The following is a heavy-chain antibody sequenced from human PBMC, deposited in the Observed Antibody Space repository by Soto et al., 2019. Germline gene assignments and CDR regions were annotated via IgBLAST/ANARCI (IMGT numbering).Heavy chain of an antibody. Sequence: EVQLLESGGGLVQPGGSLRLSCAASGFTFSSYAMSWVRQAPGKGLEWVSDISGSGGSTYYADSVKGRLTISRDNSKNALDLQMNSLRAEDTAVYYCAKEARDVLRFLEWPNWYFDLWGRGTLVTVSS. J-gene: IGHJ2*01. CDR3: AKEARDVLRFLEWPNWYFDL. CDR1: GFTFSSYA. CDR2: ISGSGGST. D-gene: IGHD3-3*01. V-gene: IGHV3-23*01.